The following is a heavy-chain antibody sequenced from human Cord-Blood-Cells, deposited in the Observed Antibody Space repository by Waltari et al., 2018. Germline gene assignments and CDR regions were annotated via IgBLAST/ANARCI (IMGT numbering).Heavy chain of an antibody. D-gene: IGHD3-22*01. CDR3: ARDPSSGYYFDY. J-gene: IGHJ4*02. Sequence: QVQLVESGGGVVQPGRSLRLSCAASGFTFSSYAIHWVRQAPGKGLEWVAVISDDGSNKYYADSVKGRFTISRDNSKNTLYLQMNSLGAEDTAVYYCARDPSSGYYFDYWGQGTLVTVSS. CDR2: ISDDGSNK. CDR1: GFTFSSYA. V-gene: IGHV3-30-3*01.